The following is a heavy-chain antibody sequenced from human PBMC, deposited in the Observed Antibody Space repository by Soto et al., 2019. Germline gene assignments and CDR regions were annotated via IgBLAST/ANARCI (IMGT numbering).Heavy chain of an antibody. Sequence: QVQLQESGPGLVKPSQTLSLTCTVSGGSISSGGYYWSWIRQHPGKGLEWIGYIYYSGSTYYNPSLKSRVTISVDTSKNQFSLKLSSVTAADTAVYYCARDRRGYGDTYWYFDLWGRGTLVTVSS. V-gene: IGHV4-31*03. CDR2: IYYSGST. CDR3: ARDRRGYGDTYWYFDL. CDR1: GGSISSGGYY. D-gene: IGHD4-17*01. J-gene: IGHJ2*01.